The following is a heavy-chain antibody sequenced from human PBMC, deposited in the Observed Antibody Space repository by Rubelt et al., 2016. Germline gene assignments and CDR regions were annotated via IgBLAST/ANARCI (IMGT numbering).Heavy chain of an antibody. J-gene: IGHJ2*01. Sequence: QLVQSAAEVKEPGASVKVSCKASGYTFTNYGIAWVRQAPGQGLEWVGWTSSNNGNTNYAQNLQGRVTMTTDKSTWTAYMERRSLRSDDTAVYYCARDGYFDLWGRGTLVTVSS. CDR3: ARDGYFDL. V-gene: IGHV1-18*01. CDR2: TSSNNGNT. CDR1: GYTFTNYG.